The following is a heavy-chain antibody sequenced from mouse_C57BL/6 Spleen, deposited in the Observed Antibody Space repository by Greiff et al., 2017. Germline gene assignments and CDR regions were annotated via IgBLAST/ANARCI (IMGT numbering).Heavy chain of an antibody. CDR2: IHPYSGST. D-gene: IGHD1-1*01. J-gene: IGHJ1*03. CDR1: GYTFTSYW. V-gene: IGHV1-64*01. CDR3: ALYYYGSRGYFDV. Sequence: QVQLQQPGAELVKPGASVKLSCKASGYTFTSYWMHWVKQRPGQGLEWIGMIHPYSGSTNYNEKFKSKATLTVDKSSSTAYMQLSSLTSEDSAVYYCALYYYGSRGYFDVWGTGTTVTVSS.